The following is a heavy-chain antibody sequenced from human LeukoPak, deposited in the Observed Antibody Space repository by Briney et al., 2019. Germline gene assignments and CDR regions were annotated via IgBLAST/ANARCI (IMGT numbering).Heavy chain of an antibody. CDR3: ARDSYCSSTSCLYYFDY. J-gene: IGHJ4*02. Sequence: GSLRLSCAASGFTFSDYYMSWIRQAPGKGLEWVSYISSSGSTIYYADSVKGRFTISRDNAKNSLYLQMNSLRAEDTAVYYCARDSYCSSTSCLYYFDYWGQGTLVTVSS. CDR1: GFTFSDYY. V-gene: IGHV3-11*04. D-gene: IGHD2-2*01. CDR2: ISSSGSTI.